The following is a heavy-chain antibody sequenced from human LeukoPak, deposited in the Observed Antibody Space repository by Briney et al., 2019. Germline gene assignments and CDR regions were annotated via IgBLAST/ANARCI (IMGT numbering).Heavy chain of an antibody. Sequence: GASVKVSCKASGYTFTSYGISWVRQAPGQGLEWMGWISAYNGNTNYAQKLQGRVTMTTDTSTSTAYMELRSLRSDDTAVYYCAREVRPLYGDLRYFDYWGQGTLVTVSS. CDR3: AREVRPLYGDLRYFDY. J-gene: IGHJ4*02. D-gene: IGHD4-17*01. V-gene: IGHV1-18*04. CDR1: GYTFTSYG. CDR2: ISAYNGNT.